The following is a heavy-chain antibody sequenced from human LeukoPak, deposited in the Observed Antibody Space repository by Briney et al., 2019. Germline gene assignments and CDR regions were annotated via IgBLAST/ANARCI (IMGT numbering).Heavy chain of an antibody. CDR1: GYTFTSYY. CDR2: INPSGGST. Sequence: ASVKVSRKASGYTFTSYYMHWVRQAPGQGLEWMGIINPSGGSTSYAQKFQGRVTMTRDMSTSTVYMELSSLRSEDTAVYYCAREAYASGSFRTDYYYMDVWGKGTTVTISS. D-gene: IGHD3-10*01. J-gene: IGHJ6*03. V-gene: IGHV1-46*01. CDR3: AREAYASGSFRTDYYYMDV.